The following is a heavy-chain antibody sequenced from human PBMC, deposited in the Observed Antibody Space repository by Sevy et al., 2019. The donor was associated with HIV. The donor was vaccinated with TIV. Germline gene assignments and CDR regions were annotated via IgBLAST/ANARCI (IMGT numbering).Heavy chain of an antibody. CDR1: GFTFSSYA. Sequence: GGSLRLSCAASGFTFSSYAMHWVRQAPGKGLEWVAVISYDGSNKYYADSVKGRFTISRDNSKNRLYLKMNSLRAEDTAVHYGARERRARGTYSSNWYDPTGVDAFDIWGQGTMVTVSS. CDR3: ARERRARGTYSSNWYDPTGVDAFDI. J-gene: IGHJ3*02. D-gene: IGHD6-13*01. CDR2: ISYDGSNK. V-gene: IGHV3-30-3*01.